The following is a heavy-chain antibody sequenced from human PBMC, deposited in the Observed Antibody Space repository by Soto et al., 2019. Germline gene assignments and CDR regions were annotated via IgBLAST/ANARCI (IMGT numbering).Heavy chain of an antibody. Sequence: DVQLVESGGGLVQPGRSLRLSCEVSGFSFGDYAMHWVRQAPGKGLEWVAGIFWNSGTISYADSVKGRFTISRDNAKKSLYPQMNSLRPEDTAVQYCAKGHRTALKTSSAYMDVWAKGTTVTVSS. J-gene: IGHJ6*03. CDR3: AKGHRTALKTSSAYMDV. CDR2: IFWNSGTI. V-gene: IGHV3-9*01. CDR1: GFSFGDYA. D-gene: IGHD2-8*02.